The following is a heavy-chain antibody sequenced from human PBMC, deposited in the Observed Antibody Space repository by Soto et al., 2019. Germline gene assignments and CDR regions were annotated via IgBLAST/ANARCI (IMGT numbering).Heavy chain of an antibody. D-gene: IGHD3-16*01. CDR2: ISAYNGNT. Sequence: QVQLVQSGAEVKKPGASVKVSCKASGYTFTNFGISWVRQAPGQGLEWLGWISAYNGNTNYAQKFQGGVTMTTDTSSSKASMYVRGREFDATAVYYCASGGTPVAYWGQGTLVTVSS. V-gene: IGHV1-18*01. J-gene: IGHJ4*02. CDR3: ASGGTPVAY. CDR1: GYTFTNFG.